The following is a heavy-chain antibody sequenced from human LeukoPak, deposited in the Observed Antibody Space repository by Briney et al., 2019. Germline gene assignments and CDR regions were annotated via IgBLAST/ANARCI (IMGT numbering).Heavy chain of an antibody. Sequence: PGGSLRLSCAASGFTFSSYAMSWVRQAPGKGLEWVSAISGSGGSTYYADSVKGRFTISRDDAKNSLYLQMNSLRAEDTAVYYCARDRAVTTLHDAFDIWGQGTMVTVSS. CDR1: GFTFSSYA. D-gene: IGHD4-17*01. CDR3: ARDRAVTTLHDAFDI. CDR2: ISGSGGST. V-gene: IGHV3-23*01. J-gene: IGHJ3*02.